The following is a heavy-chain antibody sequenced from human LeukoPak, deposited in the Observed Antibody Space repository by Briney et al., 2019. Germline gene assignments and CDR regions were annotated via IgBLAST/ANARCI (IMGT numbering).Heavy chain of an antibody. CDR3: ARGQSHNDY. CDR2: INPNSGGA. CDR1: GYTFTEYY. Sequence: ASVKVSCKASGYTFTEYYMHWVRQAPGQGLEWMGWINPNSGGANYAEKFQGRVTMTRDTSISTAYMELSRLRYDDTALYYCARGQSHNDYWGQGTLVTVSS. V-gene: IGHV1-2*02. J-gene: IGHJ4*02.